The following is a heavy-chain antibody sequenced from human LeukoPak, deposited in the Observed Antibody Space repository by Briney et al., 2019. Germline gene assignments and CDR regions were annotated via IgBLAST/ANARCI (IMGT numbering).Heavy chain of an antibody. V-gene: IGHV1-2*02. D-gene: IGHD2-15*01. CDR3: ARVAAERYCSGGSCYEHFQH. CDR1: GYTFTVYY. J-gene: IGHJ1*01. CDR2: INPNSGGT. Sequence: AASVTVSCKASGYTFTVYYMHWVRQAPGQGLEWMGWINPNSGGTNYAQKFQGRVTMTRDTSISTAYMELSRLRSDDTAVYYCARVAAERYCSGGSCYEHFQHWGQGTLVTVSS.